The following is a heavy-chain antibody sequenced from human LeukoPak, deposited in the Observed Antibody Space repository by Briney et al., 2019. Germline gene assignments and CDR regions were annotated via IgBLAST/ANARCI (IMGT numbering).Heavy chain of an antibody. V-gene: IGHV3-23*01. J-gene: IGHJ4*02. Sequence: PGGSLRLSCAASGFNFSDYAMSWVRQAPGKGLEWVSTNSDNGDGTYYADSVKGRFTISRDNSKNTVFLQMNSLRADDSAVYYCATDRERDPSVYYLVGGQGTLITVSS. CDR2: NSDNGDGT. CDR1: GFNFSDYA. D-gene: IGHD3-22*01. CDR3: ATDRERDPSVYYLV.